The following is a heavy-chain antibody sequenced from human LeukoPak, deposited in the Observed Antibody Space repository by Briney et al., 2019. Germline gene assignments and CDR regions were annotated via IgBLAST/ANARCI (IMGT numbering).Heavy chain of an antibody. CDR3: TGHYDSSGYSDIEYFQH. CDR2: SYYSGSI. V-gene: IGHV4-59*01. CDR1: GGTISSYY. Sequence: SETLSLTCTVSGGTISSYYWSWIRQPPGKGLEWIGYSYYSGSINYNPSLKSRVTISVDTSKNSVSLKLSSVTRADTAVLYCTGHYDSSGYSDIEYFQHWGQGTLVTVSS. J-gene: IGHJ1*01. D-gene: IGHD3-22*01.